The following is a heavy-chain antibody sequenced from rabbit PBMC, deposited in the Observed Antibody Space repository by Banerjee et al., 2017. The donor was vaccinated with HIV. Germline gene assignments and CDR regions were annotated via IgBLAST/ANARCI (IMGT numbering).Heavy chain of an antibody. V-gene: IGHV1S45*01. CDR3: ARTYGTGSGYAYALTRLDL. D-gene: IGHD6-1*01. J-gene: IGHJ3*01. CDR1: GFDFSSSYY. CDR2: IDAGSSGNI. Sequence: QQQLVESGGDLVKPEGSLTLSCKASGFDFSSSYYMCWVRQAPGKGLEWIGCIDAGSSGNIYYASWPKGRFTISKTSSTTVTLQMTSLTAADTATYFCARTYGTGSGYAYALTRLDLWGQGTLVTVS.